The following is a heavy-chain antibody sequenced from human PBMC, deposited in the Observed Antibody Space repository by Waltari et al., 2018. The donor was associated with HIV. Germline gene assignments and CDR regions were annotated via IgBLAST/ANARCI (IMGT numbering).Heavy chain of an antibody. V-gene: IGHV1-69*01. CDR1: GGAFSSYV. Sequence: QVQLVQSEGGVWKPAAAVTISSKASGGAFSSYVIKRVRQLPGQGLEWMGGIIPIFDTTNYPQKWKGGVSMYAGDHTATVYLELTGRNPKTRAFFYWVRDGGGYYDNRGYFGSFQYWGQGTSIIVSS. CDR3: VRDGGGYYDNRGYFGSFQY. D-gene: IGHD3-22*01. CDR2: IIPIFDTT. J-gene: IGHJ4*02.